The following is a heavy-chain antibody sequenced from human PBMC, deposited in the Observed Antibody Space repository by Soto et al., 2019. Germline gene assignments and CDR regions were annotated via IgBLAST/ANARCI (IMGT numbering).Heavy chain of an antibody. D-gene: IGHD2-8*02. Sequence: QVQLVESGGGVVQPGRSLRLSCAVSGFTVSTYGMHWVRQAPGKGLEWVAVISRDGGTKYYADSLKGRFTISRDNSRNTLFLKMNSLRGDDMAVYYCTGEVASGYWGQGTLVTVSS. CDR1: GFTVSTYG. V-gene: IGHV3-30*03. CDR2: ISRDGGTK. CDR3: TGEVASGY. J-gene: IGHJ4*02.